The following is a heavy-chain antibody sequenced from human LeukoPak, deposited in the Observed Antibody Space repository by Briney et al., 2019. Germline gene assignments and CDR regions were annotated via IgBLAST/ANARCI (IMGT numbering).Heavy chain of an antibody. Sequence: PSETLSLTCTVSNGSISSDTYFWSWIRQPAGKGLEWIGRMSSSGISTYSPSLKSRVTISIDTSKNQFSLKLSSVTAADTAVCYCASEMATNKWGQGTLVTVSS. CDR2: MSSSGIS. CDR3: ASEMATNK. D-gene: IGHD5-24*01. V-gene: IGHV4-61*02. CDR1: NGSISSDTYF. J-gene: IGHJ4*02.